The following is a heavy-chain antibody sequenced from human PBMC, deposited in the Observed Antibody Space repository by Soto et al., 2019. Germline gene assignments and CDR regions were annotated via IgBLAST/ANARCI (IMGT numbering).Heavy chain of an antibody. Sequence: GGSLRLSCAASGFTFSSYAMSWVRQAPGKGLEWVSAISGSGGSTYYADSVKGRFTISRDNSKNTLYLQMNSLRAEDTAVYYCAKDSEGVKLLWFGELFLGDYWGQGTLVTVSS. CDR2: ISGSGGST. V-gene: IGHV3-23*01. CDR1: GFTFSSYA. CDR3: AKDSEGVKLLWFGELFLGDY. D-gene: IGHD3-10*01. J-gene: IGHJ4*02.